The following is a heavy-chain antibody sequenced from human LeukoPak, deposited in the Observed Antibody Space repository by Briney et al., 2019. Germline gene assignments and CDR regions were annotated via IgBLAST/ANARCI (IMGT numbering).Heavy chain of an antibody. CDR3: AKAPRATVTINFDY. D-gene: IGHD5-24*01. CDR2: IRYNGRNK. Sequence: GGSLRLSCATSGFTFSSYGMHWVRLAPGKGLEWVAFIRYNGRNKFYADSVKGRFTISRDNSKNTLYLQMNSLRAEDTAVYYCAKAPRATVTINFDYWGQGTLVTVSS. V-gene: IGHV3-30*02. CDR1: GFTFSSYG. J-gene: IGHJ4*02.